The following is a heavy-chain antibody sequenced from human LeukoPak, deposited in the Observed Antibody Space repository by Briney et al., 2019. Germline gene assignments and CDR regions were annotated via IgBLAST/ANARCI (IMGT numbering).Heavy chain of an antibody. Sequence: QSGGSLRLSCAASGFTVSSNYMSWVRQAPGKGREGVSIIYSGGSTFYADSVKGRFTISRDNSKNTLYLQRNSLRAEDTAVYYCARDPYSGRHGNYYYYFMDVWGKGTTVTISS. CDR2: IYSGGST. V-gene: IGHV3-53*01. CDR3: ARDPYSGRHGNYYYYFMDV. D-gene: IGHD1-26*01. CDR1: GFTVSSNY. J-gene: IGHJ6*03.